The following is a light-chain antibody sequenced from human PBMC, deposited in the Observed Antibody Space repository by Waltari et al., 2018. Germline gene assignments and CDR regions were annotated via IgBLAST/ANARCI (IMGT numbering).Light chain of an antibody. Sequence: IVLTQSTGTLSMSPGGTTTLSCRASQSVNRKFLAWYQQRPGQTPRLLIYGASTRAIGTPDRFRGSVSGIDFTLTSSRLQPDDFAVYYCQQYGTSPVTFGGGTKVEIK. CDR3: QQYGTSPVT. CDR1: QSVNRKF. V-gene: IGKV3-20*01. CDR2: GAS. J-gene: IGKJ4*01.